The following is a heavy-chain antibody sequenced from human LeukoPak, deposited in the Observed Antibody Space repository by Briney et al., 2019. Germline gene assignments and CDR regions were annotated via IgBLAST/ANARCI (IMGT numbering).Heavy chain of an antibody. CDR2: ISSSSSYI. D-gene: IGHD3-9*01. CDR3: ARSRDWYADY. J-gene: IGHJ4*02. CDR1: GFTFSSYS. Sequence: PGGSLRLSCAASGFTFSSYSMNWVRQAPGKGLEWVSSISSSSSYIYYADSVKGRFTISRDNAKNSLYLQMNRLRAEDAAIYYCARSRDWYADYWGQGSLVTVSS. V-gene: IGHV3-21*01.